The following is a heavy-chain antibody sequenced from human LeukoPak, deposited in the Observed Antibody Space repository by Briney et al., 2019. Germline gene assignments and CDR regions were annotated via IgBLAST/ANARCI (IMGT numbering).Heavy chain of an antibody. V-gene: IGHV3-48*03. CDR2: ISSSGSTI. D-gene: IGHD3-10*02. Sequence: GGSLRLSCAASGFTFSAYEMNWVRQAPGKGLEWVSYISSSGSTIYYADSVKGRFTISRDNAKNSLYLQMNSLRAEDTAVYYCAELGITMIGGVWGKGTTVTISS. CDR3: AELGITMIGGV. CDR1: GFTFSAYE. J-gene: IGHJ6*04.